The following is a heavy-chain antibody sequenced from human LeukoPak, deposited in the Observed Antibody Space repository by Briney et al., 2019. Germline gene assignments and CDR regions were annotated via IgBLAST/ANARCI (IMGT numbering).Heavy chain of an antibody. CDR3: ARDSLDYDSSGAYDY. J-gene: IGHJ4*02. V-gene: IGHV3-53*01. CDR1: GFTVSSNY. Sequence: PGGSLRLSCAASGFTVSSNYMSWVRQAPGKGLEWVSVIYSGGSTYYADSVKGRFTISRDNSKNTLYLQMNSLRAEDTAVYYCARDSLDYDSSGAYDYWGQGTLVPSPQ. D-gene: IGHD3-22*01. CDR2: IYSGGST.